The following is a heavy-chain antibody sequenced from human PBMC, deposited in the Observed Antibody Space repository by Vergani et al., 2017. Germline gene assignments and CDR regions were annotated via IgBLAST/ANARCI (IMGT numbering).Heavy chain of an antibody. CDR1: GGSISSSSYY. V-gene: IGHV4-39*01. J-gene: IGHJ5*02. CDR3: ARRTPPVLMFNWFDP. Sequence: QLQLQESGPGLVKPSETLSLTCTVSGGSISSSSYYWGWIRQPPGKGLEWIGSIYYSGSTYYNPSLKSRVTISVDTSKNQFSLKLSSVTAADTAVYYCARRTPPVLMFNWFDPWGQGTLVTVSS. D-gene: IGHD2-8*01. CDR2: IYYSGST.